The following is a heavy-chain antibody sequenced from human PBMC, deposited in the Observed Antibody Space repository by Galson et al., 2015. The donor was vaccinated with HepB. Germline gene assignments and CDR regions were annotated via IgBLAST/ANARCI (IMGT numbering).Heavy chain of an antibody. CDR1: GYSFTNYA. J-gene: IGHJ3*02. CDR3: ARSQWELPALDI. Sequence: CKASGYSFTNYAIHWVRQAPGQGLEWMAWINTNTGNPTYAQGFTGRFVFSLDTSVSRAHLQISSLKVEDTAIYYCARSQWELPALDIWGQGTMVTVSS. CDR2: INTNTGNP. V-gene: IGHV7-4-1*02. D-gene: IGHD1-26*01.